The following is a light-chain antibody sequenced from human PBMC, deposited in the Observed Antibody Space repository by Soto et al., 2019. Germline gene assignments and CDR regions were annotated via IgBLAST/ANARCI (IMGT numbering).Light chain of an antibody. CDR3: QQRSNWPGT. CDR1: QSVSSY. CDR2: DAS. J-gene: IGKJ2*01. V-gene: IGKV3-11*01. Sequence: EIVLTQSPATLSLSPGERATLSCRASQSVSSYLAWYQQKPGQAPRLLIYDASNRATGIPARFSGSGSGTAFTLTISSLEPDYFAVYYCQQRSNWPGTFGQGTKLEIK.